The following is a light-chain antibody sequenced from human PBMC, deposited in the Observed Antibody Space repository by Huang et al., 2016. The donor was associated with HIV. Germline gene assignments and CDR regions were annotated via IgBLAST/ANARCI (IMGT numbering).Light chain of an antibody. J-gene: IGKJ1*01. CDR2: AAS. Sequence: DIQMTQSPSSLSASVGDRVTITCRASQSVTTYLNWYQQKPGKAPKRRIFAASTLQSGVPSRVIGSGSGTDLTLTITSLQPEDFATYYCQQSYVTPWTFGQGTKVEVK. CDR3: QQSYVTPWT. V-gene: IGKV1-39*01. CDR1: QSVTTY.